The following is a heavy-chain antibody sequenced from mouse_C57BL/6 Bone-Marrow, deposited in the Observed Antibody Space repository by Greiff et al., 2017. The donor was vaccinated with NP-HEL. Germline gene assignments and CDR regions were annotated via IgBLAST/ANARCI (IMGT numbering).Heavy chain of an antibody. V-gene: IGHV1-26*01. CDR1: GYTFTDYY. CDR2: INPNNGGT. Sequence: VQLQQSGPELVKPGASVKISCKASGYTFTDYYMNWVKQSHGKSLEWIGDINPNNGGTSYNQKFKGKATLTVDKSSSTAYMELRSLTSEDSAVYYCAIYYYGSSGDAMDYWGQGTSVTVSS. J-gene: IGHJ4*01. D-gene: IGHD1-1*01. CDR3: AIYYYGSSGDAMDY.